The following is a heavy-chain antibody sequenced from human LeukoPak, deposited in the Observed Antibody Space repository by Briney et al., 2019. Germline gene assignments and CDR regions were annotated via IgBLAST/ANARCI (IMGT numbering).Heavy chain of an antibody. D-gene: IGHD3-10*01. J-gene: IGHJ4*02. CDR1: GGSFSGYY. CDR2: INHSGST. CDR3: ARHYYGSRSYSDY. Sequence: SETLSLTCAVYGGSFSGYYWSWIRQPPGKGLEWIGEINHSGSTNYNPSLKSRVTISVDTSKNQFSLKLSSVTAADTAVYYCARHYYGSRSYSDYWGQGTLVTVSS. V-gene: IGHV4-34*01.